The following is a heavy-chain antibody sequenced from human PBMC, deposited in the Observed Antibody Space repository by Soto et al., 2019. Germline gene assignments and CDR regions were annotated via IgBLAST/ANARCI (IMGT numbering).Heavy chain of an antibody. CDR2: ISTITNYM. Sequence: PGGSLRLSCAASGFTLDSYTMNWVRQAPGKGLEWVSSISTITNYMCYADSVKGRFTISGDNAKHSLYLQMNSLRAEDTAVYYCASEIAAAGNGGYYYMDVWGKGTTVTVSS. CDR3: ASEIAAAGNGGYYYMDV. V-gene: IGHV3-21*01. J-gene: IGHJ6*03. D-gene: IGHD6-13*01. CDR1: GFTLDSYT.